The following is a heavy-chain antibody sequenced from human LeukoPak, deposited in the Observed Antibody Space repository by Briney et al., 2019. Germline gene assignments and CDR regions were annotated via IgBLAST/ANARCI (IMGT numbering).Heavy chain of an antibody. CDR3: AKDRMYLYYYDSSGYYHDAFGI. V-gene: IGHV3-30*02. Sequence: PGGSLRLSCAASGFTFSSYGMHWVRQAPGKGLEWVAFIRYDGSNKYYADSVKGRFTISRDNSKNTLYLQMNSLRVEDTAVYYCAKDRMYLYYYDSSGYYHDAFGIWGQGTMVTVSS. J-gene: IGHJ3*02. CDR1: GFTFSSYG. CDR2: IRYDGSNK. D-gene: IGHD3-22*01.